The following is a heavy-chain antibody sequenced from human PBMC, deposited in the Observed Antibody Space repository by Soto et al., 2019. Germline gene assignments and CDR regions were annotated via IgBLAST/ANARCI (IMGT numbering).Heavy chain of an antibody. CDR3: ARDGAMVRGVMDV. CDR2: IWYDGSNK. CDR1: GFTFSSYG. J-gene: IGHJ6*02. V-gene: IGHV3-33*01. Sequence: QVQLVESGGGVVQPGRSLRLSCAASGFTFSSYGMHRVRQAPGKGLEWVAGIWYDGSNKYYAESVKGRFTISRDNSKNTLYLQMNSLRAEDTAVYYCARDGAMVRGVMDVWGQGTTVTVSS. D-gene: IGHD3-10*01.